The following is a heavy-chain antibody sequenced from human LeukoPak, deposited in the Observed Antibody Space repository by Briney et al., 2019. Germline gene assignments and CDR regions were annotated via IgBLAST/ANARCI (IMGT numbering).Heavy chain of an antibody. V-gene: IGHV1-69*13. D-gene: IGHD3-22*01. Sequence: ASVKVSCKASGGTFSSYAISWVRQAPGQGLEWMGGIVPIFGTANYAQKFQGRVTITADESTSTAYMELSSLRSEDTAVYYCASGYYYDSSGYYYFDYWGQGTLVTVSS. CDR2: IVPIFGTA. J-gene: IGHJ4*02. CDR1: GGTFSSYA. CDR3: ASGYYYDSSGYYYFDY.